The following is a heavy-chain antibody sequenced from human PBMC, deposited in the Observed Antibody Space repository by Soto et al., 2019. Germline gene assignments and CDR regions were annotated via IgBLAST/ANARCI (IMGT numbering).Heavy chain of an antibody. V-gene: IGHV3-21*01. CDR2: ISPSGSYM. CDR3: ARFGLVTFDC. CDR1: GFIFNTYS. J-gene: IGHJ4*02. Sequence: EMQLVESGGGLVKPGGSLRLSCASSGFIFNTYSMDWVRQAPGKGLEWVASISPSGSYMYYGDSLKGRFTVSRDNAKNSLYLQMDSLSADDTAIYACARFGLVTFDCWGQGTLVTVSS. D-gene: IGHD3-3*01.